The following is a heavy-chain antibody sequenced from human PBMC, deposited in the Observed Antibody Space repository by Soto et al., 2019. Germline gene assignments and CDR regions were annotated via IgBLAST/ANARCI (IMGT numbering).Heavy chain of an antibody. CDR2: ISYDGSNK. Sequence: GGSLRLSCAASGFTFSTYAMHWVRQAPGKGLEWVAVISYDGSNKYYAASVKGRFYISRDNSKNTEYLQWSSLRASDTAMYYCARGGVSTRTFDYWGQGTPVTVSS. V-gene: IGHV3-30-3*01. D-gene: IGHD3-3*01. J-gene: IGHJ4*02. CDR3: ARGGVSTRTFDY. CDR1: GFTFSTYA.